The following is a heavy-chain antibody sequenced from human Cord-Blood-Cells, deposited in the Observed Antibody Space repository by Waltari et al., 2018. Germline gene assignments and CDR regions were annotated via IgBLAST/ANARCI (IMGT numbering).Heavy chain of an antibody. CDR2: IWYVGSNK. Sequence: QVQLVESGGGVVQPGRSLRLSCAASGFTFSSYGMHWVRQAPGKGLEWVAVIWYVGSNKYYADSVKGLFTISRDNSKNTLYLQMNSLRAEDTAVYYCAREPLVVAATPFDYWGQGTLVTVSS. D-gene: IGHD2-15*01. CDR3: AREPLVVAATPFDY. J-gene: IGHJ4*02. V-gene: IGHV3-33*01. CDR1: GFTFSSYG.